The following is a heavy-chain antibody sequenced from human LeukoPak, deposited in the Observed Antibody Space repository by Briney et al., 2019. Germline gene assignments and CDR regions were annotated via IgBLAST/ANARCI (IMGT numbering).Heavy chain of an antibody. CDR2: ISTSSSAI. Sequence: GGSPRLSCAASGFIFSGYSMNWVRQAPGKGLEWVSSISTSSSAIYYADSVKGRFTISRDNAKNSLFLQMDSLRAEDTAVYYCARAYCSSTSCFEWGQGTLVTVSS. J-gene: IGHJ4*02. V-gene: IGHV3-48*01. D-gene: IGHD2-2*01. CDR1: GFIFSGYS. CDR3: ARAYCSSTSCFE.